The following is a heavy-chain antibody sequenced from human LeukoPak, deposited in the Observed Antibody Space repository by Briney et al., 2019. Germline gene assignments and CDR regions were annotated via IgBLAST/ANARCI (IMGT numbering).Heavy chain of an antibody. CDR3: AKGGYSYGWIFDY. CDR1: GFTFSSYS. Sequence: GGSLRLSCAASGFTFSSYSMNWVRQAPGKGLEWVSSISSSSSYIYYADSVKGRFTISRDNAKNSLYLQMNSLRAEDTAVYYCAKGGYSYGWIFDYWGQGTLVTVSS. D-gene: IGHD5-18*01. V-gene: IGHV3-21*01. CDR2: ISSSSSYI. J-gene: IGHJ4*02.